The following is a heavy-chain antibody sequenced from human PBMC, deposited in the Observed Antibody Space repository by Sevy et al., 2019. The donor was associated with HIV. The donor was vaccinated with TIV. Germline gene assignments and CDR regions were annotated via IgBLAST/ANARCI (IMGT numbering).Heavy chain of an antibody. CDR3: VRAIAADRSF. CDR1: GFSLNSYW. D-gene: IGHD6-13*01. CDR2: IKQDGSVK. V-gene: IGHV3-7*01. Sequence: GGSLRLSCAASGFSLNSYWMSWVRQAPGKGLEWVANIKQDGSVKSYVDSVKGRFTISRDNARNLLYLQMNSLRAEDTALYYCVRAIAADRSFGGQGTLVTVSS. J-gene: IGHJ4*02.